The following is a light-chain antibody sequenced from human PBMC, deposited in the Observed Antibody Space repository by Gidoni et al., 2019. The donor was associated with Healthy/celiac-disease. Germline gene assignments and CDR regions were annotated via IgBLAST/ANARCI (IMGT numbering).Light chain of an antibody. CDR1: SRRSDY. CDR3: NSRDSSGNHLVV. J-gene: IGLJ2*01. CDR2: GKN. V-gene: IGLV3-19*01. Sequence: SSELTPDPAVSVALGQTVSITRQGDSRRSDYASWYQQKPEQAPVLVIYGKNNRPSGIPDRFSGSSSGNTASLTITGAQAEDEADYYCNSRDSSGNHLVVFGGGTKLTVL.